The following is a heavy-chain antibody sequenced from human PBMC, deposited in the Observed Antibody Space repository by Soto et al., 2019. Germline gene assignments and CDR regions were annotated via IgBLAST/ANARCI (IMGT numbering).Heavy chain of an antibody. CDR2: ISSSSSTI. D-gene: IGHD6-13*01. Sequence: GGSLRLSCAASGFTFSSYSMNWVRQAPGKGLEWVSYISSSSSTIYYADSVKGRFTISRDNAKNSLYLQMNSLRAEDTAVYYCARDPQRMSSSWYGDYWGQGTLVTVSS. J-gene: IGHJ4*02. CDR3: ARDPQRMSSSWYGDY. CDR1: GFTFSSYS. V-gene: IGHV3-48*01.